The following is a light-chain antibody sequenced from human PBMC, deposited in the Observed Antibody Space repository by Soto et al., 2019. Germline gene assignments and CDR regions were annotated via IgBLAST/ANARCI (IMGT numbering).Light chain of an antibody. CDR2: DAS. Sequence: ETVLTQSPATLSLSPGERATLSCRASQSVDIYLAWYQQKPGQAPRLLIYDASNRATGIPARFSGSGSGTDFTLTISSLEPEDFALYYCQQRKYWPPLTFGQGTLLEIK. V-gene: IGKV3-11*01. J-gene: IGKJ5*01. CDR1: QSVDIY. CDR3: QQRKYWPPLT.